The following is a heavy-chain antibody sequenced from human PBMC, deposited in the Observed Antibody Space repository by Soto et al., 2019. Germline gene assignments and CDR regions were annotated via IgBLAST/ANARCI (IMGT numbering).Heavy chain of an antibody. Sequence: QVQLQQWGAGLLKPSETLSLTCAVYGGSFSGYYWSWIRQPPGKGLEWIGEINHSGSTNYNTSLKSRVTISVDTSKIQFSLKLSSVTAADTAVYYCARARSRWLWQQLVREYWFDPWGQGTLVAVSS. CDR3: ARARSRWLWQQLVREYWFDP. CDR2: INHSGST. D-gene: IGHD6-13*01. V-gene: IGHV4-34*01. CDR1: GGSFSGYY. J-gene: IGHJ5*02.